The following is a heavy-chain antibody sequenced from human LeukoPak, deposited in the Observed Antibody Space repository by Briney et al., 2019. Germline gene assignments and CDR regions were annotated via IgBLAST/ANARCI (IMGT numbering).Heavy chain of an antibody. V-gene: IGHV3-23*01. J-gene: IGHJ5*02. CDR2: IDGSGAGT. CDR1: GFTFSTFA. CDR3: AKGKGYNNLDWFHP. D-gene: IGHD5-24*01. Sequence: QSGGSLRLFCAASGFTFSTFAMTWVRQGPGKGLEWVSSIDGSGAGTYYADSVKGRFSISRDNSKSTLYLQMYSLTAGDTAVYYCAKGKGYNNLDWFHPWGQGTLVTVSS.